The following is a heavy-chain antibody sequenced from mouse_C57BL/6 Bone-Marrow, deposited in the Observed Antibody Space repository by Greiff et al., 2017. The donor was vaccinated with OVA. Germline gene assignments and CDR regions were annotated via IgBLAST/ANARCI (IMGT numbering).Heavy chain of an antibody. CDR2: INPNNGGT. CDR3: AREDYYGTLDY. Sequence: EVKLQESGPELVKPGASVKMSCKASGYTFTDYNMHWVKQSHGKSLEWIGYINPNNGGTSYNQKFKGKATLTVNKSSSTAYMELRSLTSEDSAVYYCAREDYYGTLDYWGQGTTLTVSS. D-gene: IGHD1-1*01. CDR1: GYTFTDYN. V-gene: IGHV1-22*01. J-gene: IGHJ2*01.